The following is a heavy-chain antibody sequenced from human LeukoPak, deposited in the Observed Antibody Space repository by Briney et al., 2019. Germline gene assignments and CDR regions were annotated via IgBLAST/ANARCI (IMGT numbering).Heavy chain of an antibody. Sequence: SGTLSLTCAVSSGSIGSSNWWSWVRQPPGKGLEWIGEIYHSGSTNYNPSLKSRVTISVDKSKNQFSLKLSSVTAADTAVYYCARSLNYYDSRSDAFDIWGQGTMVTVSS. CDR1: SGSIGSSNW. CDR2: IYHSGST. J-gene: IGHJ3*02. D-gene: IGHD3-22*01. CDR3: ARSLNYYDSRSDAFDI. V-gene: IGHV4-4*02.